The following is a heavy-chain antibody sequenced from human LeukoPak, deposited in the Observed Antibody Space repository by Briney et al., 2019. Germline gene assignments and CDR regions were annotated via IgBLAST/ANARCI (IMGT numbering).Heavy chain of an antibody. Sequence: GASVKVSCKASGYTFTSYGISWVRQAPGQGLEWMGWISAYNGNTSYAQKLQGRVTMTTDTSTSTAYMELRGLRSDDTAVYYCARGRFGSSGYGAFDIWGQGTMVTVSS. J-gene: IGHJ3*02. CDR2: ISAYNGNT. CDR1: GYTFTSYG. V-gene: IGHV1-18*01. CDR3: ARGRFGSSGYGAFDI. D-gene: IGHD3-22*01.